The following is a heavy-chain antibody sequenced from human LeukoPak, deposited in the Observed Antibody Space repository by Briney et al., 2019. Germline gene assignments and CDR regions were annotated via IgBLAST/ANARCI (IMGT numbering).Heavy chain of an antibody. CDR2: IYSGGST. CDR1: GFTVSSNY. D-gene: IGHD3-22*01. V-gene: IGHV3-66*01. J-gene: IGHJ4*02. Sequence: PGGSLRLSCASSGFTVSSNYMSWVGQAPGKGLEWVSVIYSGGSTYYADSVKGRFTISRDNSKNTLYLQMNSLRAEDTAVYYCTRDSNSYDSSGYYYFVYWGQGTLVTVSS. CDR3: TRDSNSYDSSGYYYFVY.